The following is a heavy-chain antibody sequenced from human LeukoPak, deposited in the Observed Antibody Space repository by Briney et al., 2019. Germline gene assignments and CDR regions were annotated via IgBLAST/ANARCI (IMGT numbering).Heavy chain of an antibody. D-gene: IGHD6-19*01. CDR1: GYTFTSYG. CDR2: ISAYNGNT. CDR3: ARDLYSSGWHTLDY. Sequence: GASVKVSCKASGYTFTSYGISWVRQAPGQGLEWMGWISAYNGNTNYAQKLQGRVTMTTDTSTSTAYMELRSLRSDDTAVYYCARDLYSSGWHTLDYWGQGTLVTVSS. J-gene: IGHJ4*02. V-gene: IGHV1-18*01.